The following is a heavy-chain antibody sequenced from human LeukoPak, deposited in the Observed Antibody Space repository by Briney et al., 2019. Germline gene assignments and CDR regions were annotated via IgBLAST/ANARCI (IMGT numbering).Heavy chain of an antibody. V-gene: IGHV3-33*01. D-gene: IGHD2-15*01. CDR2: IWYDGNNK. CDR1: GFTFSSYG. CDR3: ARGGLRSGSGFDY. Sequence: PGGSLRLSCAASGFTFSSYGMHWVRQAPGKGLEWVALIWYDGNNKYYADSVKGRFTISRDNSKNTLYLQMNSLRAEDTAVYYCARGGLRSGSGFDYWGQGTLVTVSS. J-gene: IGHJ4*02.